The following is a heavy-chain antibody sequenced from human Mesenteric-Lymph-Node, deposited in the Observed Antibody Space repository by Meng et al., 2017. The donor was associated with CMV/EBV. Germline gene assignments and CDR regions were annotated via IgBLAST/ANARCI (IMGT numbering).Heavy chain of an antibody. V-gene: IGHV3-7*01. CDR3: ARLNSHGFNWYGELYYGLDV. Sequence: GSLRLSCAASGFTFSSYSMNWVRQAPGKGLEWVANIKQDGSKKYYGDSVKGRFTISRDNAKNSLDLQMSSLTAEDTAVYYCARLNSHGFNWYGELYYGLDVWGQGTTVTVSS. J-gene: IGHJ6*02. D-gene: IGHD5-24*01. CDR1: GFTFSSYS. CDR2: IKQDGSKK.